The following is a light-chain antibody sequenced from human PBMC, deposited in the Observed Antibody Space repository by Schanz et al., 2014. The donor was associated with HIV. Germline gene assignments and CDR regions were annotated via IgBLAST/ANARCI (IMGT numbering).Light chain of an antibody. CDR2: DVR. J-gene: IGLJ2*01. V-gene: IGLV2-14*03. CDR1: SSDVGGFNY. Sequence: QSALTQPASVSGSPGQSITISCTGTSSDVGGFNYVSWYQQHPGKAPKVMIYDVRNRPSGVSNRFSGSKSGNTASLTISGLQAEDEAHYYCSTFSGSSTLFGGGTKVTVL. CDR3: STFSGSSTL.